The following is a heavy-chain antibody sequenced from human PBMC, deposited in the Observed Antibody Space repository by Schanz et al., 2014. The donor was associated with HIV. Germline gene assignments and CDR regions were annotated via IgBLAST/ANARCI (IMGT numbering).Heavy chain of an antibody. Sequence: EVQLVESGGGLVKPGRSLRLSCTTSGFTFSDYPVSWLRQAPGKGLEWLANIKLDGSEKYYVDSVKGRFTISRDNTKNSLYLQMNSLRAEDTAVYYCARDYHWNWFDPWGQGTLVTVSS. CDR1: GFTFSDYP. D-gene: IGHD1-20*01. CDR2: IKLDGSEK. J-gene: IGHJ5*02. CDR3: ARDYHWNWFDP. V-gene: IGHV3-7*01.